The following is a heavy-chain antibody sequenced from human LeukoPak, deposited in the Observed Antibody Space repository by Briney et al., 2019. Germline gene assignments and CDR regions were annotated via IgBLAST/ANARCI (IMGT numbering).Heavy chain of an antibody. CDR1: GFTFSNYW. Sequence: GGSLRLSCAVSGFTFSNYWMSWVRQTPGKGLEWVANIKGDGSESYYVDSVKGRFTISRDNAKNSLHLQMNSLRVEDTAVYYCARDSGAFVVYVNYYFGMDVWGQGTTVAVSS. J-gene: IGHJ6*02. CDR3: ARDSGAFVVYVNYYFGMDV. D-gene: IGHD2-8*01. V-gene: IGHV3-7*01. CDR2: IKGDGSES.